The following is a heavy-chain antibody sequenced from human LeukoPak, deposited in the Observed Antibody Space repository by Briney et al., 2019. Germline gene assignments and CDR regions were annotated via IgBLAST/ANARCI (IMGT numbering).Heavy chain of an antibody. D-gene: IGHD3-3*01. CDR2: LYYSRST. CDR3: AREGLGTIFGVVTRADYYMDV. Sequence: SETLSLTCTVPGGSISSYYWSWIRQPPGKGLEWIGYLYYSRSTKYNPSLKRQVTISVATSKNQFSLKLSSVTAADTAVYYCAREGLGTIFGVVTRADYYMDVWGKGTTVTVSS. V-gene: IGHV4-59*01. CDR1: GGSISSYY. J-gene: IGHJ6*03.